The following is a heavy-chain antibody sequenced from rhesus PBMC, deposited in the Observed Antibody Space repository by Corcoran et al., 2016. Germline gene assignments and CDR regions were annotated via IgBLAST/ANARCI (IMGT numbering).Heavy chain of an antibody. V-gene: IGHV4-165*01. Sequence: QVQLQESGPGLVKPSETLSLTGAVSGGSFSDFYWGWIRQPPGKGLEWIGYINGDCGNSDYNPSLKSRVTISTDTSKNQFSLKLSSVTAADTAVYYCARGGNCLDYWGQGVLVTVSS. D-gene: IGHD1-44*01. CDR2: INGDCGNS. CDR3: ARGGNCLDY. CDR1: GGSFSDFY. J-gene: IGHJ4*01.